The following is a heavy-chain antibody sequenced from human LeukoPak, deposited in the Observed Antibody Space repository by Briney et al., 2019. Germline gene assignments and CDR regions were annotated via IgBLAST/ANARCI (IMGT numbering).Heavy chain of an antibody. V-gene: IGHV3-53*01. CDR2: IYTYSGGGT. CDR1: GFTVSSTY. D-gene: IGHD2-21*02. J-gene: IGHJ5*02. Sequence: GGSLRLSCAASGFTVSSTYMNWVRQAPGKGLEWVSAIYTYSGGGTKYADSVTGRFTISTDNSKNTLYLHMNSLRVEDTAIYYCAKERPYCGGDCLDLWGQGTLVTVSS. CDR3: AKERPYCGGDCLDL.